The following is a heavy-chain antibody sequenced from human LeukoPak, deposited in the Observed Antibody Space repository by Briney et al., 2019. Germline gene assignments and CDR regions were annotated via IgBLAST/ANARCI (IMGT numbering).Heavy chain of an antibody. J-gene: IGHJ6*03. CDR1: GFTVSSNY. CDR3: ARDLSSGTGYYYYMDV. D-gene: IGHD6-19*01. CDR2: IYSGGST. V-gene: IGHV3-53*01. Sequence: PGGSLRLSCAASGFTVSSNYMSWVRRPPGRGLGGVSVIYSGGSTYTADPVKGRFTISRDNSKNTLYLQMNRLRAEDTAVYYCARDLSSGTGYYYYMDVWGKGTTVTVSS.